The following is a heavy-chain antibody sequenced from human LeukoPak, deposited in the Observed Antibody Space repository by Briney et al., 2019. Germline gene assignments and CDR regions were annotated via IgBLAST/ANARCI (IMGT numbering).Heavy chain of an antibody. CDR3: ARGRAESEYDFWSGYYRPYYYYYMDV. D-gene: IGHD3-3*01. V-gene: IGHV4-59*11. Sequence: SETLSLTCTVSGGSISSHYWSWIRQPPGKGLEWIGYNYYSGSTNYNPSLKSRVTISVDTSKNQFSLKLSSVTAADTAVYYCARGRAESEYDFWSGYYRPYYYYYMDVWGKGTTVTVSS. CDR2: NYYSGST. CDR1: GGSISSHY. J-gene: IGHJ6*03.